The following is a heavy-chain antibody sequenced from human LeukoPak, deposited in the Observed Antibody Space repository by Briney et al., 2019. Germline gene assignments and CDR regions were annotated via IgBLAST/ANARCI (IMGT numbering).Heavy chain of an antibody. J-gene: IGHJ6*02. CDR2: ISAYNGNT. V-gene: IGHV1-18*01. Sequence: ASVTVSCTASGYTFTSYGISWVRQAPGQGLEWMEWISAYNGNTNYAQKLQGRVTMTTDTSTSTAYMELRSLRSDDTAVYYCARERIAAGTYYYGMDVWGQGTTVTVSS. CDR1: GYTFTSYG. D-gene: IGHD6-13*01. CDR3: ARERIAAGTYYYGMDV.